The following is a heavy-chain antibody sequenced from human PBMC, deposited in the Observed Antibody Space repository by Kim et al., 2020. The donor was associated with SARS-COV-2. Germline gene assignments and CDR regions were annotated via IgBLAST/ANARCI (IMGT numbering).Heavy chain of an antibody. D-gene: IGHD1-1*01. Sequence: SHNSGVTIAVDTSKNQFSLKLSSVSAADTAVYYCARFCTTGATREGWFDPWGQGTLVTVSS. CDR3: ARFCTTGATREGWFDP. J-gene: IGHJ5*02. V-gene: IGHV4-31*02.